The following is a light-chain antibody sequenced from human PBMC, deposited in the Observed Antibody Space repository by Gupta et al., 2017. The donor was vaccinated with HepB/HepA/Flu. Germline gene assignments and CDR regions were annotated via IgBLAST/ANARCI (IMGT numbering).Light chain of an antibody. CDR1: QSISSN. J-gene: IGKJ1*01. Sequence: EIVMTQSPATLSVSPGERATLSCRASQSISSNLAWFQQKPGQAPRLLINDASTRATGIPARFSGSGSGTEFTLAISSLQSEDFAVYYCQQDNNCPWTFGQGTKVEI. CDR2: DAS. V-gene: IGKV3-15*01. CDR3: QQDNNCPWT.